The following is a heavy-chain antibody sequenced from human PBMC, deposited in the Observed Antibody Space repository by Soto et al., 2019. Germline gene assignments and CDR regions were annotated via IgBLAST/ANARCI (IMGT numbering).Heavy chain of an antibody. D-gene: IGHD1-26*01. CDR2: MQPSSGRT. V-gene: IGHV1-8*01. J-gene: IGHJ4*02. CDR3: ARGVTAGVDY. Sequence: QVQLVQSGAEVREPGASVKVSCKASGYSFTSLDINWVRQTTGQGLEWMGWMQPSSGRTGYAQKFQGRVTMTRDTSINTAYMELSSLTSDDTAVYYFARGVTAGVDYWGQGNVVTVSS. CDR1: GYSFTSLD.